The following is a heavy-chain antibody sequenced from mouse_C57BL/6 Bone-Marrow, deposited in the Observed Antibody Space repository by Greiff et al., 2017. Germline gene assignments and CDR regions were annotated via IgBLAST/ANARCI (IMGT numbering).Heavy chain of an antibody. CDR3: AIGYYWFAY. D-gene: IGHD2-3*01. CDR1: GFSLTSYG. V-gene: IGHV2-5*01. Sequence: QVQLKESGPGLVQPSQSLSITCTASGFSLTSYGVHWVRQSPGKGLEWLGEIWSGGSTDYNAAFMSRLSITKDNSKSQVCFKMNSLQADDTAIYYWAIGYYWFAYWGQGTLVTVSA. J-gene: IGHJ3*01. CDR2: IWSGGST.